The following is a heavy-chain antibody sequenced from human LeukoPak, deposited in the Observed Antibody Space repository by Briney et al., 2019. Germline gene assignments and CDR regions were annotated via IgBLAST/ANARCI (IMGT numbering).Heavy chain of an antibody. D-gene: IGHD3-10*01. CDR1: GFTFSSYS. J-gene: IGHJ4*02. V-gene: IGHV3-48*02. Sequence: GGSLRLSCAASGFTFSSYSMNWVRQAPGKGLEWVSYISSSSTIYYADSVKGRFTISRDNAKNSLYLQMNSLRDEDTAVYYCARLSGSYSGYWGQGTLVTVSS. CDR2: ISSSSTI. CDR3: ARLSGSYSGY.